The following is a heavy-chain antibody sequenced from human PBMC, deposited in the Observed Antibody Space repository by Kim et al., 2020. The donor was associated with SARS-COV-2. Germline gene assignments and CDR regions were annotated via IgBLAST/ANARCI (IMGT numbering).Heavy chain of an antibody. CDR3: AKGVYSHPATITDAFDV. D-gene: IGHD5-12*01. Sequence: VKGRFTISRDISTNTLYLQMNSLRADDTAVYSCAKGVYSHPATITDAFDVWGQGTMVTVSS. V-gene: IGHV3-23*01. J-gene: IGHJ3*01.